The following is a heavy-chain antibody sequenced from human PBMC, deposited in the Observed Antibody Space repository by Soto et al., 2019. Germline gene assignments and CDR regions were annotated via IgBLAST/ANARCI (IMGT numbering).Heavy chain of an antibody. CDR2: IIPIFGTA. D-gene: IGHD2-8*01. Sequence: QVQLVQSGAEVKKPGSSVKVSCKASGGTFSSYAISWVRQAPGQGLEWMGGIIPIFGTANYAQKFQGRVTITADDSTSTADMELGSLRSVNTAVYYCATDLMVYAIGNDALDLWGQGTMVTVSS. CDR1: GGTFSSYA. J-gene: IGHJ3*01. V-gene: IGHV1-69*01. CDR3: ATDLMVYAIGNDALDL.